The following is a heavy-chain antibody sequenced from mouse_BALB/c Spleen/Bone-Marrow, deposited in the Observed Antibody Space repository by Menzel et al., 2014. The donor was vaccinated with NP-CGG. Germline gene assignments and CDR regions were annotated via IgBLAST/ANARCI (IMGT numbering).Heavy chain of an antibody. CDR1: GYYLTSYW. J-gene: IGHJ4*01. Sequence: VKLQESGAELAKPGASVKMSCKASGYYLTSYWMHWVKQRPGQGLEWIGYINPSSGYTESNQKFKDKATLTADKSSSTAYMQLTSLTSEDSAVYYCARGYYVMDYWGQGTSVTVSS. CDR2: INPSSGYT. V-gene: IGHV1-7*01. CDR3: ARGYYVMDY.